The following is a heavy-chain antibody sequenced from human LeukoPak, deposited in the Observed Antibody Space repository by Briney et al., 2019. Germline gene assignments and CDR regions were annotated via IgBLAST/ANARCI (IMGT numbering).Heavy chain of an antibody. Sequence: PSQTLSLTCAVSGGSISSGGYSWSWIRQPPGKGLEWIGYIYHSGSTYYNPSLKSQATISVDRSKNQFSLKLSSVTAADTAVYYCARNTYYYGSGSYYLDYWGQGTLVTVSS. D-gene: IGHD3-10*01. J-gene: IGHJ4*02. V-gene: IGHV4-30-2*01. CDR2: IYHSGST. CDR3: ARNTYYYGSGSYYLDY. CDR1: GGSISSGGYS.